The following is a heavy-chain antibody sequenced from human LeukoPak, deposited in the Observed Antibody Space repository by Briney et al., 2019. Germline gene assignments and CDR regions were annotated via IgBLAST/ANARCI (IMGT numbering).Heavy chain of an antibody. CDR1: GGSINSNY. Sequence: LSLTCAVSGGSINSNYWWTWVRQSPGKGLEWVSGISWNSGSIGYADSVKGRFTISRDNAKNSLYLQMNSLRAEDTALYYCAKDSGYDLDYFDYWGQGTLVTVSS. CDR3: AKDSGYDLDYFDY. J-gene: IGHJ4*02. V-gene: IGHV3-9*01. D-gene: IGHD5-12*01. CDR2: ISWNSGSI.